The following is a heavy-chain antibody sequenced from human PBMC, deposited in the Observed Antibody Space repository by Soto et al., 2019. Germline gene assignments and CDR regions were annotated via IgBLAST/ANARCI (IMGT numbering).Heavy chain of an antibody. CDR2: ISAYNGNT. CDR3: ARDRTLGHCSGGSCYSPTFDY. CDR1: GYTFTSYG. V-gene: IGHV1-18*04. Sequence: ASVKFSCKSSGYTFTSYGISWVRQAPGQGLDWMGWISAYNGNTNYAQKLQGRVTMTTDTSTSTAYMELRSLRSDDTAVYYCARDRTLGHCSGGSCYSPTFDYWGQGTLVTDS. D-gene: IGHD2-15*01. J-gene: IGHJ4*02.